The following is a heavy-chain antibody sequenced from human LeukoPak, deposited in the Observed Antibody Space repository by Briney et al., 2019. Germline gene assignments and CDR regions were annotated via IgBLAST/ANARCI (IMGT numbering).Heavy chain of an antibody. D-gene: IGHD4-4*01. Sequence: GGSLRLSCAASGFTFTNYAMTWVRQAPGKGLEWISVIGGSGDSIYYADSVKGRFTISRDNSKNMVYLQMNSLRAEDTAVYYCAKDTVHGNYAMDVWGQGTTVTVSS. CDR2: IGGSGDSI. CDR1: GFTFTNYA. V-gene: IGHV3-23*01. J-gene: IGHJ6*02. CDR3: AKDTVHGNYAMDV.